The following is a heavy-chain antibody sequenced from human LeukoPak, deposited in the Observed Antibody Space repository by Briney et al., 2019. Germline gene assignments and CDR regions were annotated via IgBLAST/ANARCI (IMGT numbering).Heavy chain of an antibody. Sequence: ASVKVSCKVSGYALTELSMHWVRQAPGKGLEWMGGFDPEDGETIYAQKFQGRVTMTEDTSTDTAYMELSSLRSEDTAVYYCATGFDGDYASDYWGQGTLVTVSS. V-gene: IGHV1-24*01. CDR3: ATGFDGDYASDY. CDR2: FDPEDGET. CDR1: GYALTELS. D-gene: IGHD4-17*01. J-gene: IGHJ4*02.